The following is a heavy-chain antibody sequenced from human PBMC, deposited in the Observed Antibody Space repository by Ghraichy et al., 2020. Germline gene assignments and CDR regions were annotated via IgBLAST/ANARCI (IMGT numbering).Heavy chain of an antibody. D-gene: IGHD1-26*01. CDR1: GFAFSSYS. CDR3: ARVGATWGVRYFDY. CDR2: ISSSSSYI. Sequence: GESLNISCAASGFAFSSYSMNWVRQAPGKGLEWVSSISSSSSYIYYADSVKGRFTISRDNAKNSLYLQMNSLRAEDTAVYYCARVGATWGVRYFDYWGQGTLVTVSS. V-gene: IGHV3-21*01. J-gene: IGHJ4*02.